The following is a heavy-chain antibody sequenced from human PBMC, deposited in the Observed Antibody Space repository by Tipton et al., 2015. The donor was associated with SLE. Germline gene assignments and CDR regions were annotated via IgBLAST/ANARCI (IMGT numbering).Heavy chain of an antibody. CDR1: GYTFTRYG. CDR3: ARKAIRVSFIAYYYYRGMDV. J-gene: IGHJ6*02. CDR2: ISAYNGNA. Sequence: QLVQSGAEVKKPGASVKVSCEASGYTFTRYGITWARQAPGQGLEWMGWISAYNGNAIYAQKFQGRVTMTTDTSTSTAYMEPRSLRSDDSAVYYCARKAIRVSFIAYYYYRGMDVWGQGTTVTVSS. D-gene: IGHD1-26*01. V-gene: IGHV1-18*01.